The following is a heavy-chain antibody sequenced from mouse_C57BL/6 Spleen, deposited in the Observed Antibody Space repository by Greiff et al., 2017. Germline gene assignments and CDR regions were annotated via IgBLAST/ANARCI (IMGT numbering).Heavy chain of an antibody. CDR3: ARTNWDDAMDY. V-gene: IGHV5-12*01. J-gene: IGHJ4*01. CDR1: GFTFSDYF. D-gene: IGHD4-1*02. Sequence: DVKLVESGGGLVQPGGSLKLSCAASGFTFSDYFMYWVRQTPEKRLEWVAYISNGGGSTYYPDTVKGRFTISRDNAKNTLYLQMSRLKSEDTAMYYCARTNWDDAMDYWGQGTSVTVSS. CDR2: ISNGGGST.